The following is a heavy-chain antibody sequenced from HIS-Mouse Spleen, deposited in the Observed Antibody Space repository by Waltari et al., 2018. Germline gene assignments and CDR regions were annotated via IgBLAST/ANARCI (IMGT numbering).Heavy chain of an antibody. D-gene: IGHD2-21*01. J-gene: IGHJ4*02. CDR3: AKSRGGDCYDY. CDR2: IWYDGSNK. Sequence: QVQLVESGGGVVQPGRSLRLSCAASGFTFSSYGMHWVRQAPGKGLEWVAVIWYDGSNKYYADSVKGRFTISRDNSKNTLYLQMNSLRAEDTAVYYCAKSRGGDCYDYWGQGTLVTVSS. CDR1: GFTFSSYG. V-gene: IGHV3-33*06.